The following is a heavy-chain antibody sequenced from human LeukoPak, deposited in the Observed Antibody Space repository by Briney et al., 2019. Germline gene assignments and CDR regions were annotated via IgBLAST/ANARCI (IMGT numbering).Heavy chain of an antibody. CDR2: ISSSSSYI. J-gene: IGHJ4*02. D-gene: IGHD2-2*01. CDR3: ASGGYCSSTSCYVDY. Sequence: GGSLRLSCAASGFTFSSYSMNWVRQAPGKGLEWVSSISSSSSYIHYADSVKGRFTISRDNAKNSLYLQMNSLRAEDTAVYYCASGGYCSSTSCYVDYWGQGTLVTVSS. V-gene: IGHV3-21*01. CDR1: GFTFSSYS.